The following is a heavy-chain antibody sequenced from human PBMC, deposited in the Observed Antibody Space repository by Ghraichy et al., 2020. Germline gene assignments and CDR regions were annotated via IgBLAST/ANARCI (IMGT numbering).Heavy chain of an antibody. D-gene: IGHD3-22*01. Sequence: GESLNISCVVSGFTFSTYAMSWVRQAPGKGLEWVSDISGSGGSPYYADSVKGRFTISRDNSKNTLYLQMNSLRAEDTAVYYCAKAADDSSGYYSGLYYFDYWGQGTLVTVSS. CDR1: GFTFSTYA. CDR2: ISGSGGSP. J-gene: IGHJ4*02. V-gene: IGHV3-23*01. CDR3: AKAADDSSGYYSGLYYFDY.